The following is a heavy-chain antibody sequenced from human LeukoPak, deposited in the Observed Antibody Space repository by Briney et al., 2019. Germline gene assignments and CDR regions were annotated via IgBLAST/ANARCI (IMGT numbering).Heavy chain of an antibody. J-gene: IGHJ5*02. D-gene: IGHD3-22*01. Sequence: SETLSLTCAVYGGSFSRYYWTWIRQPPGKGLEWIGEINHSGSANYNPSLKSRVTISVDTSKNQFSLKLSSVTAADTAVYYCARVFSTNYYDDRGWFDPWGQGTLVTVSS. CDR2: INHSGSA. CDR3: ARVFSTNYYDDRGWFDP. V-gene: IGHV4-34*01. CDR1: GGSFSRYY.